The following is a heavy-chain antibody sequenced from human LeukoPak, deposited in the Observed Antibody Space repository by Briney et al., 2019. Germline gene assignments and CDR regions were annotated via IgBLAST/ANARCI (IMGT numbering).Heavy chain of an antibody. D-gene: IGHD6-6*01. CDR3: ARGYSSSSEGWFDP. Sequence: PSETLSLTCAVYGGSFSGYYWSWIRQPPGKGLEWIGEINHSGSTNYNPSLKSRVTISVDTSKNQFSLTLSSVTAADTAVYYCARGYSSSSEGWFDPWGQGTLVTVSS. J-gene: IGHJ5*01. V-gene: IGHV4-34*01. CDR1: GGSFSGYY. CDR2: INHSGST.